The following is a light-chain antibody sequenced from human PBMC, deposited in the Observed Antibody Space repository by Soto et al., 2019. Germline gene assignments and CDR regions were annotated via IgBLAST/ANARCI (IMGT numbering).Light chain of an antibody. J-gene: IGKJ3*01. CDR2: GAS. CDR1: QSVTNN. Sequence: EIVMTQSPITLSVSPGERATLSCRASQSVTNNLAWYQQRPGQAPRLLIRGASTRASGVPARFSGSESGTDFTLTISSLQSEDFAVYYCQQYSDSPITFGPGTKVDLK. CDR3: QQYSDSPIT. V-gene: IGKV3-15*01.